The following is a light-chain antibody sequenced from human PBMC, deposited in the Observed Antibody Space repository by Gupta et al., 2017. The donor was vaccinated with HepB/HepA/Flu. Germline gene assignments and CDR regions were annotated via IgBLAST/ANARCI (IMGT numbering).Light chain of an antibody. CDR1: QSVSTS. CDR3: QQRSNSWT. CDR2: DAS. V-gene: IGKV3-11*01. J-gene: IGKJ1*01. Sequence: EIVLTQSPVTLSLFPGERATLSCRASQSVSTSLAWYQHKPGQAPRLLVYDASIRATGVPARFTGSGSGTDFTLTSSSLEPGDSAVYFCQQRSNSWTFGQGTKVEIK.